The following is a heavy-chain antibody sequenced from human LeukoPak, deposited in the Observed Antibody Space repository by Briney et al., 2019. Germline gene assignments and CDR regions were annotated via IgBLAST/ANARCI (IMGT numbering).Heavy chain of an antibody. J-gene: IGHJ4*02. V-gene: IGHV3-21*01. CDR1: GFTFSSYS. Sequence: GGSLRLSCAASGFTFSSYSMNWVRQAPGKGLEWVSSISSSSSYIYYADSVKGRFTISRDNSKDTLYLQMNSLRGEDTAVYYCAKDLIGTWAPDYWGQGTLVTVSS. D-gene: IGHD1-1*01. CDR2: ISSSSSYI. CDR3: AKDLIGTWAPDY.